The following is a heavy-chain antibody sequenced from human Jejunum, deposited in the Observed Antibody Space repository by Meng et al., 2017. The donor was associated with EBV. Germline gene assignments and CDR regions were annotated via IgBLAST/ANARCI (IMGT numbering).Heavy chain of an antibody. CDR1: GFTLSSYW. V-gene: IGHV3-74*01. CDR3: VRGPPPDT. CDR2: INSDGSKT. Sequence: GRLVESGGGLVQPGDSLRLSCAASGFTLSSYWMHWVRQAPGKGLVWVSRINSDGSKTNYADSVKGRFTISRDIAKNTLYLQLNSLRADDTAVYYCVRGPPPDTWGQGTLVTVSS. J-gene: IGHJ5*02.